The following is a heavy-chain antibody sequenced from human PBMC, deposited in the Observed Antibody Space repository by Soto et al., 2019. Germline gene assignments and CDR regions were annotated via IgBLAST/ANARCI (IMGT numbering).Heavy chain of an antibody. J-gene: IGHJ6*02. CDR1: GYSFTTYW. Sequence: GESLKISCQGSGYSFTTYWISWVRQMPGKGLEWMGKIDPGVSSTNYSPSFRGHITISVDRSINTAHLQFSSLKAADTAVYYCARLEKWYYNYYGLDVWGQGTMVTVSS. CDR2: IDPGVSST. D-gene: IGHD1-26*01. CDR3: ARLEKWYYNYYGLDV. V-gene: IGHV5-10-1*01.